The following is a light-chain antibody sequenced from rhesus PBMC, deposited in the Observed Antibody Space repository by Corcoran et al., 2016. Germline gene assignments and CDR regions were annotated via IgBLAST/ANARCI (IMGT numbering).Light chain of an antibody. V-gene: IGKV1S14*01. CDR3: QKHNSYPPT. CDR2: YAS. CDR1: QGISNY. Sequence: DIQMTQSPSSLSASVGETFHITCRASQGISNYSAWYQQKPGKAPKTLIYYASHLESGVPSRFSGSGSGTDFTLTIRSLQREDFATYDCQKHNSYPPTFGGGTKVEIK. J-gene: IGKJ4*01.